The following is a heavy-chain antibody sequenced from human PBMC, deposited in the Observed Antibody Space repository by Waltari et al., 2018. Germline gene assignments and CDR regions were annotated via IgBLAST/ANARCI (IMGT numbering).Heavy chain of an antibody. CDR3: ARAESGGMFDYYYGMDV. V-gene: IGHV3-53*01. CDR1: GLNVNTTY. Sequence: ELQLVESGGGLIQPGGSLRLSCAACGLNVNTTYMNGVRQALGKGLEWISVIYSGGITDYADSVKGRFTISRDSYRNTLSLQMISLRAEDTAVYYCARAESGGMFDYYYGMDVWGQGTTVTVSS. CDR2: IYSGGIT. J-gene: IGHJ6*02. D-gene: IGHD2-15*01.